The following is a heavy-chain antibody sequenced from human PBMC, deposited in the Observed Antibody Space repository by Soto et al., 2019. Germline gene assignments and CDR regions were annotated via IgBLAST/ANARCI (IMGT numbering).Heavy chain of an antibody. CDR1: GGSISSYY. Sequence: SETLSLTCTVSGGSISSYYWSWIRQPPGKGLEWIGYIYYSGSTNYNPSLKSRVTISVDTSKNQFSLKLSSVTAADTAVYYCASFGELFYFDYWGQGTLVTVSS. V-gene: IGHV4-59*01. D-gene: IGHD3-10*01. CDR3: ASFGELFYFDY. CDR2: IYYSGST. J-gene: IGHJ4*02.